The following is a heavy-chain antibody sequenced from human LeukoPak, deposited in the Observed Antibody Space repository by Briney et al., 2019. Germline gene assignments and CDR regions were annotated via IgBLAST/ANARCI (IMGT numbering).Heavy chain of an antibody. J-gene: IGHJ2*01. D-gene: IGHD3-10*01. CDR2: ISGSGGST. CDR1: GFTFSSYA. V-gene: IGHV3-23*01. Sequence: GGSLRLSCAASGFTFSSYAMSWVRQAPGKGLEWASGISGSGGSTYYADSVKGRFTISRDNSKNTLYLQMNSLRAEDTAVYYCARHITMVRGVIKRPDWFFDLWGRGTLVTVSS. CDR3: ARHITMVRGVIKRPDWFFDL.